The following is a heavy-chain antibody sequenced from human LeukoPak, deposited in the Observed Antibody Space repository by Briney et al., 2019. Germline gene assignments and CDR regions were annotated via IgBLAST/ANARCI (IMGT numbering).Heavy chain of an antibody. CDR1: SGSINSYY. J-gene: IGHJ4*02. CDR2: IYTSGIT. V-gene: IGHV4-4*07. Sequence: SETLSLTCTVSSGSINSYYWSWIRQPAGKGLEWIGRIYTSGITNYNPSLKSRVTMSVDTSKNQFSLKVNSVTAADTAVYYCATTPVAARWYFDYWGQGTLVTVSS. CDR3: ATTPVAARWYFDY. D-gene: IGHD6-6*01.